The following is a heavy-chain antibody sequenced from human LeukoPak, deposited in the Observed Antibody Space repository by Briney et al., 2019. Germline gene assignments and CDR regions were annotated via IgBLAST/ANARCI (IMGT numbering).Heavy chain of an antibody. V-gene: IGHV4-59*11. D-gene: IGHD3-10*01. J-gene: IGHJ5*02. CDR1: GASIRSHY. CDR2: IYHSGST. CDR3: AREGLGSGSDP. Sequence: SETLSLTCTVSGASIRSHYWSWIRQPPGKGLEWIGYIYHSGSTYYNPSLKSRVTISVDRSKNQFSLKLSSVTAADTAVYYCAREGLGSGSDPWGQGTLVTVSS.